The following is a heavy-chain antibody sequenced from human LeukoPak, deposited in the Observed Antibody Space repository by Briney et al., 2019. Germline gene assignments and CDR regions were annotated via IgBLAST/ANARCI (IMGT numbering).Heavy chain of an antibody. CDR3: ASVPFRDGHLPNYFDY. CDR1: GGSFSDYY. Sequence: PSETLSLTCAVYGGSFSDYYWSWIRQPPGKGLEGIGEINHSGSTNYNPSLKSRVTISVDTSKKQFSLKLRSVTAGDTAVYYCASVPFRDGHLPNYFDYWGQGTLVTVSS. J-gene: IGHJ4*02. D-gene: IGHD2-8*01. CDR2: INHSGST. V-gene: IGHV4-34*01.